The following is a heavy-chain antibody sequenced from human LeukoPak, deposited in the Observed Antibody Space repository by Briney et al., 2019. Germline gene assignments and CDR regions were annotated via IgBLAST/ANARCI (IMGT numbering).Heavy chain of an antibody. J-gene: IGHJ3*01. V-gene: IGHV4-61*02. CDR2: IYSSGST. CDR1: GGSISSSSYY. Sequence: SETLSLTCTVSGGSISSSSYYWNWIRQPAGKGLEWIGRIYSSGSTDYNPSLKSRVTISVDTSKNQFSLRLSSVTAADTAMYYCARRGDVWGQGTMVTVSS. CDR3: ARRGDV.